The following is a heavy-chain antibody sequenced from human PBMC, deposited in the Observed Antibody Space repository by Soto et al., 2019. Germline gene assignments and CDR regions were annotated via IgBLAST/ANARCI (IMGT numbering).Heavy chain of an antibody. CDR1: GGSFSGYY. V-gene: IGHV4-34*01. CDR3: ARGHKGVVVVPSYLDY. D-gene: IGHD3-22*01. CDR2: INHSGST. J-gene: IGHJ4*02. Sequence: SETLSLTCAVYGGSFSGYYWSWIRQPPGKGLEWIGEINHSGSTNYNPSLKSRVTISVDTSKNQFSLKLSSVTAADTAVYYCARGHKGVVVVPSYLDYWSQGTLVTVSS.